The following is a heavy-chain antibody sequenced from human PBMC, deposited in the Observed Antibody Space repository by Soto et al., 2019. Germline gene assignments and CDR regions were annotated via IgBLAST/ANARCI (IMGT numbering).Heavy chain of an antibody. D-gene: IGHD4-17*01. CDR2: INHSGST. Sequence: SETLSLTCAVYGVSFSGYYWSWIRQPPRKGLEWIGEINHSGSTNYNPSLKSRVTISVDTSKNQFSLYLQMNSLRAEDTAVYYCARDKYGDFDFDYWGQGTLVTVSS. J-gene: IGHJ4*02. CDR1: GVSFSGYY. V-gene: IGHV4-34*01. CDR3: ARDKYGDFDFDY.